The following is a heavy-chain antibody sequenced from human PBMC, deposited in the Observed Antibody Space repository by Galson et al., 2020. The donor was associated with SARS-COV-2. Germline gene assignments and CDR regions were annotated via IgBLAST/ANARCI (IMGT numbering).Heavy chain of an antibody. D-gene: IGHD3-3*01. CDR2: INAGNGNT. J-gene: IGHJ6*03. V-gene: IGHV1-3*01. CDR3: ARESTITIFGVVSIYYMDV. Sequence: ASVKVSCKASGYTFTSYAMHWVRQDPGQRLEWMGWINAGNGNTKYSQKFQGRVTITRDTSASTAYMELSSLRSEDTAVYYCARESTITIFGVVSIYYMDVWGKGTTVTVSS. CDR1: GYTFTSYA.